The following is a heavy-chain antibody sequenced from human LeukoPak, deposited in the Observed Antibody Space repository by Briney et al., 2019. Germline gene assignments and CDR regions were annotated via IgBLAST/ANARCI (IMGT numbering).Heavy chain of an antibody. CDR2: ISYDGAHK. V-gene: IGHV3-30*18. J-gene: IGHJ6*02. Sequence: GGSLRLSCAASGFIFSNYGMHWVRQAPGKGLEWVAVISYDGAHKYHPDSVKGRFTISRDNSKNTLSLQMNSLRAEDTAVYYCAKGTSFDWLPYSYYGMDVWGQGTTVTVSS. CDR3: AKGTSFDWLPYSYYGMDV. D-gene: IGHD3-9*01. CDR1: GFIFSNYG.